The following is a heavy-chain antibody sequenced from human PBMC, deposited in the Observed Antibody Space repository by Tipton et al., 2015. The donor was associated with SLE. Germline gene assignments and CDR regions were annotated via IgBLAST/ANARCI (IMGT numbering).Heavy chain of an antibody. Sequence: SLRLSCATSGFSFDESVMHWVRQAPGKGLEWVSGIRWNSGIIGYGDSVRGRFTISRDNAKDSVYLQMNSLRVEDTALYFCAKAPVMTGSEYYFESWGQGTLVTVSS. V-gene: IGHV3-9*01. D-gene: IGHD2-21*02. CDR3: AKAPVMTGSEYYFES. CDR2: IRWNSGII. J-gene: IGHJ4*02. CDR1: GFSFDESV.